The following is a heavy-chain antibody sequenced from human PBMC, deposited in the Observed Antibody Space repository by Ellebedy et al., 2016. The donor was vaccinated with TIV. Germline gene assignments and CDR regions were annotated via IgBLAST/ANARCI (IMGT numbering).Heavy chain of an antibody. V-gene: IGHV1-69*13. CDR1: GGTFSSYA. CDR2: IIPIFGTA. CDR3: ARVPRMVRVFDP. D-gene: IGHD3-10*01. Sequence: ASVKVSCKASGGTFSSYAISWVRQAPGQGLEWMGGIIPIFGTANYAQKFQGRVTITADESTSTAYMELSSLRSEDTAVYYCARVPRMVRVFDPWGQGTLVTVSS. J-gene: IGHJ5*02.